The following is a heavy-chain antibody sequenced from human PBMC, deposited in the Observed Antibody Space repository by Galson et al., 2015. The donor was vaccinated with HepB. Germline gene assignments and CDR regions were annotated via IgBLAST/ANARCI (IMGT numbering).Heavy chain of an antibody. CDR3: ARDNIVVVPAAPPGWFDP. V-gene: IGHV1-69*13. CDR2: IIPIFGTA. J-gene: IGHJ5*02. D-gene: IGHD2-2*01. CDR1: GGTFCSYA. Sequence: SVKVSCKASGGTFCSYAISWVRQAPGQGLEWMGGIIPIFGTANYAQKFQGRVTITADESTSTAYMELSSLRSEDTAVYYCARDNIVVVPAAPPGWFDPWGQGTLVTVSS.